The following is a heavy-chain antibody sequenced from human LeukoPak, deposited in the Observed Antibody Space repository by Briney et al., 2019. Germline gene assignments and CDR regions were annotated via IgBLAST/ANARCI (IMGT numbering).Heavy chain of an antibody. CDR3: AKEYCSGDNCHSYGMDV. J-gene: IGHJ6*02. CDR1: GFTFTNYA. V-gene: IGHV3-23*01. CDR2: ISGRGGSA. D-gene: IGHD2-15*01. Sequence: GGSLRLSRAASGFTFTNYAMTWVRQAPGKGLEWVSGISGRGGSAYYADSVNGRFTISRDNSKNTMYLQMSSLRAEDTAIYYCAKEYCSGDNCHSYGMDVWGQGTTVTVSS.